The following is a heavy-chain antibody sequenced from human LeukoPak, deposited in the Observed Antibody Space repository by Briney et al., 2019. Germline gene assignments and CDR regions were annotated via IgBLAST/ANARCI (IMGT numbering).Heavy chain of an antibody. Sequence: GGSLRLSCAASGFTVSSNYMSWVRQAPGKGLEWVSVIYSDGSTYYADSVKGRFTISRDNSKNTLYLQMNSLRAEDTAVYYCARTYYYDSSGSSWGFDPWGQGTLVTVSS. J-gene: IGHJ5*02. CDR3: ARTYYYDSSGSSWGFDP. V-gene: IGHV3-53*01. CDR2: IYSDGST. D-gene: IGHD3-22*01. CDR1: GFTVSSNY.